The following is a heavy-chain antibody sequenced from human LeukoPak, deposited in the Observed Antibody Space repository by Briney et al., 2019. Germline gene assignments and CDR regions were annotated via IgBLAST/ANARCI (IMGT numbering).Heavy chain of an antibody. CDR2: IKQDGSEK. CDR3: ARDWGDSSSWFRKYYFDY. D-gene: IGHD6-13*01. Sequence: PGGSLRLSCVASGFSFSNYEMNWVRQAPGKGLEWVANIKQDGSEKYHVDSVEGRFIISRDNAKNSLYLQMNSLRAEDTAVYYCARDWGDSSSWFRKYYFDYWGQGTLVTVSS. V-gene: IGHV3-7*01. CDR1: GFSFSNYE. J-gene: IGHJ4*02.